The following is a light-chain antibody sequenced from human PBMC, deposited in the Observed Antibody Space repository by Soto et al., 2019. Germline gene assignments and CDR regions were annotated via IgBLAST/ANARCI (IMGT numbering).Light chain of an antibody. V-gene: IGKV3-20*01. CDR2: RAS. Sequence: EIVFTQSPGTVSLSPGQRATLSCRASQSLSGNYLAWYQQKPGQAPRVLIYRASIRATGISDRFSGSGSGTDFTLTISRLEPEDFAVYYCQHYGASPWTFGQGTKVDIK. CDR1: QSLSGNY. J-gene: IGKJ1*01. CDR3: QHYGASPWT.